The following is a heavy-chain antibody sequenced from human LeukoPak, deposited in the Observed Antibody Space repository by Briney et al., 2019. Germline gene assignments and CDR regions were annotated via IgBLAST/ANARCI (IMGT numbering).Heavy chain of an antibody. V-gene: IGHV3-21*01. CDR1: GFTFSSYS. D-gene: IGHD2-8*01. CDR2: ISSSSSYI. CDR3: ARGGEDIVLMVYAPDYYYGMDV. Sequence: GGSLRLSCAASGFTFSSYSMNWVRQAPGKGLEWVSSISSSSSYIYYADSVKGRFTISRDNAKNSLYLQMNSLRAEAPAVYYCARGGEDIVLMVYAPDYYYGMDVWGQGTTVTVSS. J-gene: IGHJ6*02.